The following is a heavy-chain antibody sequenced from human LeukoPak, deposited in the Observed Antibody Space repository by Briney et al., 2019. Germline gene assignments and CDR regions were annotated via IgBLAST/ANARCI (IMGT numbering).Heavy chain of an antibody. CDR3: AREGQYYYYMDV. CDR2: ISSSGSTI. V-gene: IGHV3-48*03. Sequence: GGSLRLSCAASGFTFSSYEMNWVRQAPGKGLEWVSYISSSGSTIYYADSVKGRFTISRDNAKNSLYLQMNSLRAEDTAVYYCAREGQYYYYMDVWGKGTTVTISS. CDR1: GFTFSSYE. J-gene: IGHJ6*03.